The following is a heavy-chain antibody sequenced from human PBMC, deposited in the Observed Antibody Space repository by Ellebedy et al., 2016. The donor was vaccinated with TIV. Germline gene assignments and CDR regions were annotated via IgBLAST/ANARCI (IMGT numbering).Heavy chain of an antibody. CDR2: MNPNSGNT. CDR1: GYTFTSYG. D-gene: IGHD3-3*01. V-gene: IGHV1-8*02. J-gene: IGHJ6*03. CDR3: ARGVPGNYDFVLGRYYYYYMDV. Sequence: ASVKVSCKASGYTFTSYGISWVRQATGQGLEWMGWMNPNSGNTGYAQKFQGRVTMTRNTSISTAYMELSSLRSEDTAVYYCARGVPGNYDFVLGRYYYYYMDVWGKGTTVTVSS.